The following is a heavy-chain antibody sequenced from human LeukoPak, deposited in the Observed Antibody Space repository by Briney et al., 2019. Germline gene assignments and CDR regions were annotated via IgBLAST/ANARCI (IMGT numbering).Heavy chain of an antibody. J-gene: IGHJ1*01. Sequence: GGSLRLSCAASGFTFNNYAMSWVRQAPGKGLEWVSASSASGGSPYYADSVKGRFTISRDNSKNTLDLQMNSLRVEDTAVYYCAKGAYGSGSYREYFEQWGQGTLVTVSS. CDR3: AKGAYGSGSYREYFEQ. D-gene: IGHD3-10*01. V-gene: IGHV3-23*01. CDR2: SSASGGSP. CDR1: GFTFNNYA.